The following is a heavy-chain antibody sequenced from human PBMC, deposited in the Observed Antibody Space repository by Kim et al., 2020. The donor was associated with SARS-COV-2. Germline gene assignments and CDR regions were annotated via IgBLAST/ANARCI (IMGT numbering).Heavy chain of an antibody. V-gene: IGHV4-34*01. D-gene: IGHD2-2*01. Sequence: SETLSLTCAVYGGSFSGYYWSWIRQPPGKGLEWIGEINHSGSTNYNPSLKSRVTISVDTSKNQFSLQLSSVTAADTAVYYCARGHPYCSSTSCYSASVYYYGMDVWGQGTTVTVSS. CDR1: GGSFSGYY. CDR3: ARGHPYCSSTSCYSASVYYYGMDV. CDR2: INHSGST. J-gene: IGHJ6*02.